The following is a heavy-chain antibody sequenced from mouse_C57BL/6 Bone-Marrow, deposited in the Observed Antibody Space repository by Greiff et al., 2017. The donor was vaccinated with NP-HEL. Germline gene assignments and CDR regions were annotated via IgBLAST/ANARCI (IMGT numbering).Heavy chain of an antibody. CDR3: ARDSPGVAAGYFDF. CDR1: GFTFSDFY. Sequence: EVKLVESGGGLVQSGRSLRLSCAPSGFTFSDFYMEWVRQAPGKGLEWIAASRNKANDYTTEYSASVKGRFIVSRDTSQSILYLQMNALRAEDTAIYYCARDSPGVAAGYFDFWGTGTTVTVSS. J-gene: IGHJ1*03. V-gene: IGHV7-1*01. CDR2: SRNKANDYTT. D-gene: IGHD1-1*01.